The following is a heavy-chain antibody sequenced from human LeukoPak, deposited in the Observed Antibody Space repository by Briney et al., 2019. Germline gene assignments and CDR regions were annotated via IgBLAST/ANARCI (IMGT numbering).Heavy chain of an antibody. Sequence: GGSLRLSCAASGFTFSAYAMSWVRQAPGKGLEWVSAITANGATTYYADSVKGRFTISRDNSMDTLYLQMSSLRAEDTAVYCCAKRGGGGITGGFDYWGQGTLVTVSS. CDR2: ITANGATT. J-gene: IGHJ4*02. D-gene: IGHD3-10*01. CDR3: AKRGGGGITGGFDY. V-gene: IGHV3-23*01. CDR1: GFTFSAYA.